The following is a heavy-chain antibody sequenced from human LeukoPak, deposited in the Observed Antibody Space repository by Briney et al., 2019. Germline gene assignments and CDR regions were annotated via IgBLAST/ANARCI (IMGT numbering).Heavy chain of an antibody. Sequence: ASVKVSCKASGFTFTSSAMQWVRQARGQRLEWTGWIVVGSGNTNYAQKFQERVTITRDMSTSTAYMELSSLRSEDTAVYYCARAIRGSKIASRYYYYYMDVWGKGTTVTVSS. D-gene: IGHD3-10*01. CDR3: ARAIRGSKIASRYYYYYMDV. J-gene: IGHJ6*03. CDR1: GFTFTSSA. CDR2: IVVGSGNT. V-gene: IGHV1-58*02.